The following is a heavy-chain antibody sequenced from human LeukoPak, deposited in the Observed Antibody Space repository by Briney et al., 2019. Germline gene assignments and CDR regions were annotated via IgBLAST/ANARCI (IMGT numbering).Heavy chain of an antibody. Sequence: GGSLKISCKGSGYSFTSYWIGWVRQMPGKGLEWMGIIYPGDSDTRYSPSFQGQVTISADKSISTAYLQWSSLKASDTAMYYCATPYYYGSGTRDYYFDYWGQGTLVTVSS. CDR3: ATPYYYGSGTRDYYFDY. CDR2: IYPGDSDT. D-gene: IGHD3-10*01. CDR1: GYSFTSYW. J-gene: IGHJ4*02. V-gene: IGHV5-51*01.